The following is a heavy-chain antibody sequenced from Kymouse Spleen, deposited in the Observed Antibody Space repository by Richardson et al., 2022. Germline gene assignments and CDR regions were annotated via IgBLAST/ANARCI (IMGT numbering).Heavy chain of an antibody. CDR2: ISYDGSNK. Sequence: QVQLVESGGGVVQPGRSLRLSCAASGFTFSSYGMHWVRQAPGKGLEWVAVISYDGSNKYYADSVKGRFTISRDNSKNTLYLQMNSLRAEDTAVYYCAKDRYSGSYLSYYYYGMDVWGQGTTVTVSS. CDR1: GFTFSSYG. J-gene: IGHJ6*02. D-gene: IGHD1-26*01. V-gene: IGHV3-30*18. CDR3: AKDRYSGSYLSYYYYGMDV.